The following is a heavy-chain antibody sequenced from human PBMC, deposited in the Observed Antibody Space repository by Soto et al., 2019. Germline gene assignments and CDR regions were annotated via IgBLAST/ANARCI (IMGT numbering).Heavy chain of an antibody. CDR3: ARGGGWPHDL. D-gene: IGHD2-15*01. J-gene: IGHJ2*01. V-gene: IGHV4-34*01. CDR1: GGSVSGYY. Sequence: QVQLQQWGAGLLKPSETLSLTCAVYGGSVSGYYWSWIRQPQGKGLEWIGEINHSGSTNYNPSLKSRVTISVDQSKNQFSLKLSSVTAADTSVYYWARGGGWPHDLWGRGTLVTVS. CDR2: INHSGST.